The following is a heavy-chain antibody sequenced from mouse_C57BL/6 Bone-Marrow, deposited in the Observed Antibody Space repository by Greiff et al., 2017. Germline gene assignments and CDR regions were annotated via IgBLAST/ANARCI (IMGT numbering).Heavy chain of an antibody. V-gene: IGHV1-15*01. CDR3: TPSYSDWYFDV. D-gene: IGHD2-12*01. J-gene: IGHJ1*03. Sequence: QVQLQQSGAELVRPGASVTLSCKASGYTFTDYEMHWVKQTPVHGLELIGAIDPETGGTAYNQKFKGKAILTADTSSSTAYMELRSLTSEDSADYYCTPSYSDWYFDVWGTGTTVTVSS. CDR1: GYTFTDYE. CDR2: IDPETGGT.